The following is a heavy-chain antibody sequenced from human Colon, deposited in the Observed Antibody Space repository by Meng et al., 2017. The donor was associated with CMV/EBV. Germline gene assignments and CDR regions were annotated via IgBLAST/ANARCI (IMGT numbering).Heavy chain of an antibody. CDR3: AREGGYCSSTSCYTPPEYFQH. CDR1: GFTFSSYE. CDR2: ISSSGNII. Sequence: GGSLRLSCAASGFTFSSYEMNWVRQAPGKGLEWVSYISSSGNIIYYADSVKGRLTISRDNAKNSLYLQMNSLRAEDTAVYYCAREGGYCSSTSCYTPPEYFQHWGQGTLVTVSS. J-gene: IGHJ1*01. D-gene: IGHD2-2*02. V-gene: IGHV3-48*03.